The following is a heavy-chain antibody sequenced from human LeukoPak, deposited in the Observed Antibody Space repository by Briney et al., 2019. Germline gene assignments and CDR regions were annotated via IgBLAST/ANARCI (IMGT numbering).Heavy chain of an antibody. Sequence: PAGGSLRLSCAASGFTFSSYGMHWVRQAPGKGLEWLAVISYDGSNKYYADSVNGRFTISRDNSKNTLSLLMNSLRAEDTAMYYCAKSPSGRSRISRFDYWGQGILVTVSS. CDR3: AKSPSGRSRISRFDY. D-gene: IGHD1-26*01. V-gene: IGHV3-30*18. CDR1: GFTFSSYG. J-gene: IGHJ4*02. CDR2: ISYDGSNK.